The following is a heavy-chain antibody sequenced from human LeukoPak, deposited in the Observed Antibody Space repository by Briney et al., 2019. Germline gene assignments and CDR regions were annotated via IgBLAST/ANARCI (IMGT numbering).Heavy chain of an antibody. CDR1: GFTFSNYA. Sequence: GGSLRLSCAASGFTFSNYAMSWVRQAPGKGLEWVSVIYSGGSTYYADSVKGRFTISRDNAKNSLYLQMNSLRAEDTAVYYCATIGGVYYYDSSEAYWGQGTLVTVSS. CDR2: IYSGGST. CDR3: ATIGGVYYYDSSEAY. J-gene: IGHJ4*02. D-gene: IGHD3-22*01. V-gene: IGHV3-23*03.